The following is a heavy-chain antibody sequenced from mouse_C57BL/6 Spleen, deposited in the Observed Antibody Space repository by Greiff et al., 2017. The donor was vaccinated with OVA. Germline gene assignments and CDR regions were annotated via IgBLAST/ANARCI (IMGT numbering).Heavy chain of an antibody. CDR2: INPHYGTT. CDR3: ARSYGYGTTDY. V-gene: IGHV1-39*01. Sequence: QLQQSGPELVKPGASVKISCKASGYSFTDYNMNWVKQSHGKSLEWIGVINPHYGTTSYNQKFKGKATLTVDQSASTAYMQLNSLTSEDAAVYYCARSYGYGTTDYWGQGTSVTVSA. D-gene: IGHD2-2*01. J-gene: IGHJ4*01. CDR1: GYSFTDYN.